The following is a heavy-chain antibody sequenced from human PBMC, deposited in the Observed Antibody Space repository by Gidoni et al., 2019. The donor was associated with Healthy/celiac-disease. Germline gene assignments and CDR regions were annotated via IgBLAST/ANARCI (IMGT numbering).Heavy chain of an antibody. CDR3: ARGLWFGESAPYYFDY. D-gene: IGHD3-10*01. Sequence: QVQLQQWGAGLLKPSETLSLTCAVYGGSFSGYYWSWIRQPPGKRLAWIGEINHSGSTNYNPSLKSRVTISVDTSKNQFSLKLSSVTAADTAVYYCARGLWFGESAPYYFDYWGQGTLVTVSS. J-gene: IGHJ4*02. V-gene: IGHV4-34*01. CDR2: INHSGST. CDR1: GGSFSGYY.